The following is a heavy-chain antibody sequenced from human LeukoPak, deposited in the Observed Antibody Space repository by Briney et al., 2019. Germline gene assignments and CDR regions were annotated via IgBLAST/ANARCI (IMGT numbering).Heavy chain of an antibody. Sequence: GAAVKVSCKASGYTFTGYYMHWVRQAPGQGLEWMGWINPNSGGTNYAQKFQGRVTMTRDTSSSTAYMDLSRLRSDDTAVYYCARRTAAMANDYWGQGPLVTVSS. V-gene: IGHV1-2*02. J-gene: IGHJ4*02. CDR1: GYTFTGYY. D-gene: IGHD5-24*01. CDR2: INPNSGGT. CDR3: ARRTAAMANDY.